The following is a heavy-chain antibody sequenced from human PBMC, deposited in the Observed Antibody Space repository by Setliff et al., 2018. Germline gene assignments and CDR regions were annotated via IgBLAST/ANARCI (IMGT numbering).Heavy chain of an antibody. V-gene: IGHV1-24*01. CDR3: ATLAFTYYYDSSGYYPHDY. D-gene: IGHD3-22*01. CDR1: GYTLTELS. J-gene: IGHJ4*02. Sequence: PRASVKVSCKVSGYTLTELSMHWVRQAPGKGLEWMGGFDPEDGETIYAQKFQGRVTMTEDTSTDTAYMELSSLRSEDTAVYYCATLAFTYYYDSSGYYPHDYWGQGTLVTVSS. CDR2: FDPEDGET.